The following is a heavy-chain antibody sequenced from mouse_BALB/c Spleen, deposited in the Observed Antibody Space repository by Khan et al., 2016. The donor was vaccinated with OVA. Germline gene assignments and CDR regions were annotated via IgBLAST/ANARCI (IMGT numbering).Heavy chain of an antibody. CDR2: IYPGTGNT. V-gene: IGHV1S132*01. D-gene: IGHD3-2*02. CDR1: GYIFTSYW. J-gene: IGHJ2*01. CDR3: AREEALYYFDY. Sequence: QVQLQQSGTELVRPGASVKLSCKTSGYIFTSYWIHWVKQRSGQGLEWIARIYPGTGNTYYSEKFNDKASLTAAKSSSTAYMHLSSLKSEDSAVYFCAREEALYYFDYWGQGTTLTVSS.